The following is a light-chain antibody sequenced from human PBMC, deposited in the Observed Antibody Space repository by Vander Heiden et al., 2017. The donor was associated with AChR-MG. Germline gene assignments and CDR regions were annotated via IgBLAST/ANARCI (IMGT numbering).Light chain of an antibody. Sequence: EIVLTQSPGTLSLSPGERATLSCRASQSVSSSYLAWYQQKPGQAPELLIYGASSRATGIPDRFSGSGSGTDFTLTISRLEPEDFAVYYCQQDGSSPSTFGQGTRLEIK. V-gene: IGKV3-20*01. CDR2: GAS. CDR1: QSVSSSY. CDR3: QQDGSSPST. J-gene: IGKJ5*01.